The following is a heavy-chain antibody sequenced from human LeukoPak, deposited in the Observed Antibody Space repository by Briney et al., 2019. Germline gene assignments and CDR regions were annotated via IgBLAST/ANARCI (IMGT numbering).Heavy chain of an antibody. Sequence: GGSLRLSCAASGFTFTTYGLHWVRQAPGKGLEWVAAIASNGGSEYYADSVKGRFTISRDNAKNTLYLQMSSLRAEDTALYYCARPLYGDFAKYFQRWGQGTLVTVSS. CDR1: GFTFTTYG. CDR3: ARPLYGDFAKYFQR. V-gene: IGHV3-30*03. CDR2: IASNGGSE. J-gene: IGHJ1*01. D-gene: IGHD4-17*01.